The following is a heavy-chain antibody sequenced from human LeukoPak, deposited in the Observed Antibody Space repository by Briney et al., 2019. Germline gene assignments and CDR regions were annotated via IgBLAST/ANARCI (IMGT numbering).Heavy chain of an antibody. V-gene: IGHV1-2*02. J-gene: IGHJ4*02. Sequence: ASVKVSCKASGYTLTGYYMHWVRQAPGQGLEWMGWINPNSGGTNYAQKFQGRVTMTRNTSISTAYMELSSLRSEDTAVYYCLARATTSDYWGQGTLVTVSS. CDR1: GYTLTGYY. CDR2: INPNSGGT. CDR3: LARATTSDY. D-gene: IGHD5-12*01.